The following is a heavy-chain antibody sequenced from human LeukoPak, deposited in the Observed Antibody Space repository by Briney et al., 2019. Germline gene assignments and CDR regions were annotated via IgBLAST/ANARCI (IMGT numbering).Heavy chain of an antibody. CDR3: ARSPYDSSGYYYDWFDP. J-gene: IGHJ5*02. CDR1: GGTFSSYA. V-gene: IGHV1-69*13. CDR2: IITIFGTA. Sequence: SVKVSCKASGGTFSSYAISWVRQAPGQGLEWMGGIITIFGTANYAQKFQGRVTITADESTSTAYMGLSSLRSEDTAVYYCARSPYDSSGYYYDWFDPWGQGTLVTVSS. D-gene: IGHD3-22*01.